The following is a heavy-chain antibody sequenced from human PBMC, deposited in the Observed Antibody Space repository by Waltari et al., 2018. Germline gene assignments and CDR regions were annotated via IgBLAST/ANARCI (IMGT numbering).Heavy chain of an antibody. Sequence: QAHLVQSGAGVKKPGASVKVSCTASGYPFTTYVISWVRQAPGQGLEWLGRISVYNGDTKYQQKLQGRVTITTDISTSTAYMELRSLRFDDTAVYYCARGHGYYNYMDVWGKGTTVTVSS. CDR3: ARGHGYYNYMDV. CDR2: ISVYNGDT. J-gene: IGHJ6*03. CDR1: GYPFTTYV. V-gene: IGHV1-18*01.